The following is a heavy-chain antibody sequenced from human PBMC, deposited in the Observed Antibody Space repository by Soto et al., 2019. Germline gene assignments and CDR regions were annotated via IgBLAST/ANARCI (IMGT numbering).Heavy chain of an antibody. V-gene: IGHV3-11*06. Sequence: GGSLRLSCAASGFTFSDYYMSWIRQAPGKGLEWVSYISSSSSYTNYADSVKGRFTISRDNAKNSLYLQMNSLRAEDTAVYYCARDRIPYYYDSSGYPRAPEDYYYYGMDVWGQGTTVTVSS. J-gene: IGHJ6*02. CDR2: ISSSSSYT. CDR3: ARDRIPYYYDSSGYPRAPEDYYYYGMDV. CDR1: GFTFSDYY. D-gene: IGHD3-22*01.